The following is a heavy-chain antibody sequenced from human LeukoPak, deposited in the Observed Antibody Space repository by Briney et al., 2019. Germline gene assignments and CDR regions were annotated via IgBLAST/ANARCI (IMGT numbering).Heavy chain of an antibody. J-gene: IGHJ4*02. D-gene: IGHD7-27*01. CDR1: GDTVSSNSAA. CDR3: ASRRATGDFDY. CDR2: TYYRTKWYN. Sequence: HSQTLSLTCAVSGDTVSSNSAAWVWHRQSPSRGLEWLGKTYYRTKWYNDYAESVKSRVTINPDTYRNQISLQLNSVTPEDTAMYYCASRRATGDFDYWGQGTLVTVSS. V-gene: IGHV6-1*01.